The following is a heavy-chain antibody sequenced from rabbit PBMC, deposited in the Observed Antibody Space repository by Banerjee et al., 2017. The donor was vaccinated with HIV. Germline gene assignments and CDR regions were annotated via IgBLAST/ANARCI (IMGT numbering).Heavy chain of an antibody. V-gene: IGHV1S45*01. CDR3: ARGGVGSDASNINL. CDR2: IYGGSGART. Sequence: EESGGDLVKPEGSLTLTCKASGFDLSSSYWIYWVRQAPGKGLEWIARIYGGSGARTDYASWAKGRFTISITSSTTATLQMTSLTAADTATYFCARGGVGSDASNINLWGPGTLVTVS. CDR1: GFDLSSSYW. J-gene: IGHJ4*01. D-gene: IGHD4-2*01.